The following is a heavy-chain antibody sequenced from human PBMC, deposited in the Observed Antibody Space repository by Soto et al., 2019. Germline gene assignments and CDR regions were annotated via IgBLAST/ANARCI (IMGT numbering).Heavy chain of an antibody. CDR1: GYTFTGYY. V-gene: IGHV1-2*04. Sequence: ASVKVSCKASGYTFTGYYMHWVRQAPGQGLEWMGWINPNSGGTNYAQKFQGWVTMTRDTSISTAYMELSRLRSDDTAVYYGARETSHSPGVRFDPWGQGTLVTVSS. D-gene: IGHD2-2*01. CDR2: INPNSGGT. J-gene: IGHJ5*02. CDR3: ARETSHSPGVRFDP.